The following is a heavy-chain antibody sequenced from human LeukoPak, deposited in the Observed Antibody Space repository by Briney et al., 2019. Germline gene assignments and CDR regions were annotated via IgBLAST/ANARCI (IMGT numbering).Heavy chain of an antibody. J-gene: IGHJ4*02. V-gene: IGHV3-30-3*01. CDR1: GFTFSSYP. D-gene: IGHD3-22*01. CDR2: ISYDGSEK. Sequence: PGWSLRLSCAASGFTFSSYPMHWVRQAPGEGLEWVAVISYDGSEKHYADPVKGRFTISRDNSRNTLYLQMNSLRAEDTAVYYCAREGSSGYYPYWGQGILVTVSS. CDR3: AREGSSGYYPY.